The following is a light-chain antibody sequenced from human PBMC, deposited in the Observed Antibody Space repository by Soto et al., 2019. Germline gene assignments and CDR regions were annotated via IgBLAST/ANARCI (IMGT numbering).Light chain of an antibody. CDR3: QSYDSSLSVDVV. Sequence: QSVLTQPPSVYGAPGQRVTISCTGSSSNIGAGYDVHWYQQLPGTAPKLLIYGNSNRPSGVPDRFSGSKSGTSASLAITGLQAEDEADYYCQSYDSSLSVDVVFGGGTKVTVL. V-gene: IGLV1-40*01. CDR1: SSNIGAGYD. J-gene: IGLJ2*01. CDR2: GNS.